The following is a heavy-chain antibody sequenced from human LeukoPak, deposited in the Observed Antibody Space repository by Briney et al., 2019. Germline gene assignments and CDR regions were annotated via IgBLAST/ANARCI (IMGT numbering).Heavy chain of an antibody. CDR2: ISSNGRST. CDR3: VKDWGCSSTSCYRSFDY. D-gene: IGHD2-2*02. Sequence: GESLRLSCSASGFTFSDYAMHWVRHAQGTGLEYVAAISSNGRSTYSADSLKGRFTISRDNSKNTLYLQMSSLRAEDTAVYYCVKDWGCSSTSCYRSFDYWGQGTLVSVSS. CDR1: GFTFSDYA. J-gene: IGHJ4*02. V-gene: IGHV3-64D*06.